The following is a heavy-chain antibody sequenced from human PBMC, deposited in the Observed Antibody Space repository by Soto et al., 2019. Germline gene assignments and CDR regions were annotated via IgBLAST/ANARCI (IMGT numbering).Heavy chain of an antibody. J-gene: IGHJ5*02. Sequence: SETLSLTCTVSGGSISSYYWSWIRQPPGKGLEWIGYIYYSGSTNYNPSLKSRVTISVDTSKNQFSLKLSSVTAADTAVYYCARFFAPYYYDSSGYSGWFDPWGQGTLVTAPQ. CDR2: IYYSGST. D-gene: IGHD3-22*01. CDR1: GGSISSYY. V-gene: IGHV4-59*08. CDR3: ARFFAPYYYDSSGYSGWFDP.